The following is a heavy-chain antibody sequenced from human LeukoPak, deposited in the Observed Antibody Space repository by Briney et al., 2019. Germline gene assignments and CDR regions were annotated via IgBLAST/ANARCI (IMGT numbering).Heavy chain of an antibody. CDR2: IIPIFGTA. CDR1: GGTFSSYA. CDR3: ARDGSITGKKYFDY. Sequence: SVKVSCKASGGTFSSYAISWVRQAPGQGLEWMGGIIPIFGTANYAQKFQGRVTITADESTSTAYMELSSLRSEDTAVYYCARDGSITGKKYFDYWGQGTLVTVSS. J-gene: IGHJ4*02. D-gene: IGHD1-20*01. V-gene: IGHV1-69*13.